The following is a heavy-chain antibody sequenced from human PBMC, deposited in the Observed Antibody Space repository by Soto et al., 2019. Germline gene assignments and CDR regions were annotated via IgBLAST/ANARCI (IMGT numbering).Heavy chain of an antibody. D-gene: IGHD3-22*01. J-gene: IGHJ6*02. Sequence: SVKISCNASEGTFSSYAISWVRQTPGQGLEWMGGIIPIFGTANYAQKFQGRVTITADESTSTAYMELSSLRSADTAVYSCASRAYYYDSSGYRRSFYYGMDVWGQGTTVTVSS. CDR1: EGTFSSYA. V-gene: IGHV1-69*13. CDR3: ASRAYYYDSSGYRRSFYYGMDV. CDR2: IIPIFGTA.